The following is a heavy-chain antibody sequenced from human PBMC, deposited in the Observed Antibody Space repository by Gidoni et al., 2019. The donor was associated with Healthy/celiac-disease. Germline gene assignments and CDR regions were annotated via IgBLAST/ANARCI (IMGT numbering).Heavy chain of an antibody. CDR3: AHRGYDSSGYYRAEYFQH. Sequence: QITLKASGPTLVKPTQTLTMTCTFSGFSLSTSGVGVGWIRQPPGKALEWLALIYWDDDKRYSPSLKSRLTITKETSKNQVVLTMTNMDPVDTATYYCAHRGYDSSGYYRAEYFQHWGQGTLVTVSS. J-gene: IGHJ1*01. CDR2: IYWDDDK. D-gene: IGHD3-22*01. V-gene: IGHV2-5*02. CDR1: GFSLSTSGVG.